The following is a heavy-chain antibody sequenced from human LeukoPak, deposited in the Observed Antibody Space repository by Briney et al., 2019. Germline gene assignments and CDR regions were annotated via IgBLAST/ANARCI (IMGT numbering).Heavy chain of an antibody. J-gene: IGHJ4*02. CDR2: IYSSGST. CDR3: ARESGYSGGPFDY. Sequence: SETLSLTCTVSGGSINSGGYYWSWIRQRPGKGLEYFGCIYSSGSTYYNPSLKSRVTISMDTSKNQFSLTLTSVTAADTAVYYCARESGYSGGPFDYWGQGTLVTVSS. V-gene: IGHV4-31*03. CDR1: GGSINSGGYY. D-gene: IGHD6-19*01.